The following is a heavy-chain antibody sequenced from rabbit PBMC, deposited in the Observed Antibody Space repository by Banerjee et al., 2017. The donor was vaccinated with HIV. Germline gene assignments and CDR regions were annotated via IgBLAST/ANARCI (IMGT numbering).Heavy chain of an antibody. V-gene: IGHV1S7*01. CDR2: IDPVFGGT. D-gene: IGHD4-1*01. CDR3: ARDLAGVIGWNFNL. J-gene: IGHJ4*01. Sequence: QLKESGGGLVQPGGSLKLSCKASGFDFISYYMSWVRQAPGKGLEWIGYIDPVFGGTYYASWVNGRFTISSHNAQNTLYLQLNSLTAADTATYFCARDLAGVIGWNFNLWGPGTLVTVS. CDR1: GFDFISYY.